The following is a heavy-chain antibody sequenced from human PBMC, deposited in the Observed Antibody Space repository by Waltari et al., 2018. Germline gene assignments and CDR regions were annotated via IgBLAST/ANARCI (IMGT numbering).Heavy chain of an antibody. J-gene: IGHJ6*02. Sequence: EVQLVESGGGLIQPGGSLRLSCAASGFTVSSNYMSWVRQAPGKGLEWVSVIYSGGSTYYADSGKGRFTISRDNSNNPLYLQMNSLRAEDTAVYYCARGPGLGARSWYYYYGMDVWGQGTTVTVSS. V-gene: IGHV3-53*01. CDR3: ARGPGLGARSWYYYYGMDV. CDR2: IYSGGST. D-gene: IGHD6-13*01. CDR1: GFTVSSNY.